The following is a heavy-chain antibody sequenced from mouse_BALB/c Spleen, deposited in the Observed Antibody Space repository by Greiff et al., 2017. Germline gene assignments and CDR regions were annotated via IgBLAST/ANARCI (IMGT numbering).Heavy chain of an antibody. D-gene: IGHD2-10*02. Sequence: ESGPGILQPSQTLSLTCSFSGFSLSTSGMGVSWIRQPSGKGLEWLAHIYWDDDKRYNPSLKSRLTISKDTSRNQVFLKITSVDTADTATYYCAREASYGTSFAYWGQGTLVTVSA. V-gene: IGHV8-12*01. J-gene: IGHJ3*01. CDR1: GFSLSTSGMG. CDR2: IYWDDDK. CDR3: AREASYGTSFAY.